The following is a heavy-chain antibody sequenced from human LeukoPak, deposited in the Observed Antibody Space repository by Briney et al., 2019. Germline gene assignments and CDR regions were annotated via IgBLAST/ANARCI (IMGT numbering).Heavy chain of an antibody. J-gene: IGHJ4*02. CDR1: GFTFSSYA. CDR3: AKVMGNYDFWSGNFDY. Sequence: PGGSLRLSCAASGFTFSSYAMSWVRQAHGKGLERVSAISGSGGSTYYADSVKGRFTISRDNSKNTLYLQMNSLRAEDTAVYYCAKVMGNYDFWSGNFDYWGQGTLVTVSS. CDR2: ISGSGGST. V-gene: IGHV3-23*01. D-gene: IGHD3-3*01.